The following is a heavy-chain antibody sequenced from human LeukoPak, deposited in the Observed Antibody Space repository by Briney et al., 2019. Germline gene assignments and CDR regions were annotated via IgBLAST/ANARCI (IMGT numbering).Heavy chain of an antibody. CDR2: IYYSGST. V-gene: IGHV4-59*01. CDR1: GFTFSDYY. J-gene: IGHJ4*02. D-gene: IGHD1-26*01. Sequence: GSLRLSCAASGFTFSDYYMSWIRQPPGKGLEWIGYIYYSGSTNYNPSLKSRVTISVDTSKNQFSLKLSSVTAADTAVYYCARSPGRGAYFDYWGQGTLVTVSS. CDR3: ARSPGRGAYFDY.